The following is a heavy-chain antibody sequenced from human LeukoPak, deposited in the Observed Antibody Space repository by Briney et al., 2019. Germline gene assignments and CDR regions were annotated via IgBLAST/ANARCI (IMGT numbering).Heavy chain of an antibody. CDR2: ITPRDSDT. D-gene: IGHD5-18*01. J-gene: IGHJ6*03. CDR1: GYSFINYW. V-gene: IGHV5-51*01. CDR3: ARGAADTFYYYYYMDV. Sequence: GESLKISCKGSGYSFINYWIGWVRQRPGKGLEWMGIITPRDSDTTYSPSFQGQVTISADRSIRTAYLQWRSLKASDSATYYCARGAADTFYYYYYMDVWGKGTTVTVSS.